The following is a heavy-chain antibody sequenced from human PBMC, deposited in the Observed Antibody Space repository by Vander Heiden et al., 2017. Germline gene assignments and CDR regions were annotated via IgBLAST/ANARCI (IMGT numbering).Heavy chain of an antibody. J-gene: IGHJ6*02. V-gene: IGHV1-2*02. CDR3: AGDGGSYSDYVSYYYGMDV. CDR2: INPNSGGT. Sequence: QVQLVQSGAEVKKPGASVTVSCKASGYTFTGYYMHWVRQALGQGLEWMGWINPNSGGTNDAQKFQGRVTMTRDTSISTAYMELSRLRSDDTAVYYCAGDGGSYSDYVSYYYGMDVWGQGTTVTVSS. CDR1: GYTFTGYY. D-gene: IGHD5-12*01.